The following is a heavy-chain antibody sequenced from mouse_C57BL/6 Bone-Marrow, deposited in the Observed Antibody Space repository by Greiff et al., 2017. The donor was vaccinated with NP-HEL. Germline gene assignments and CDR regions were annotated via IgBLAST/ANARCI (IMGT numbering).Heavy chain of an antibody. CDR1: GYTFTTYW. CDR3: ARKAYYGRSYEFAY. J-gene: IGHJ3*01. D-gene: IGHD1-1*01. Sequence: QVQLQQSGAELVKPGASVKLSCKASGYTFTTYWMQWVKQRPGQGLAWIGEIDPSDSYTNYNQKFKGKATLTVDTSSSTAFMQLSSLTSEDSAVYYGARKAYYGRSYEFAYWGQGTLVTVSA. V-gene: IGHV1-50*01. CDR2: IDPSDSYT.